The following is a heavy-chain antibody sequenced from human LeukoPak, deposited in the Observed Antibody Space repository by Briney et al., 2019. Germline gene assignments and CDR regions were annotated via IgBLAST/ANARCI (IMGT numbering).Heavy chain of an antibody. V-gene: IGHV3-20*01. CDR3: ARGGGVVVVPAAIDPMDV. CDR1: GFTFDDYG. D-gene: IGHD2-2*01. CDR2: INWNGGST. Sequence: GGSLRLSCAASGFTFDDYGMSWVRQAPGKGLEWVSGINWNGGSTGYADSVKGRFTISRDNAKNSLYLQMNSLRAEDTALYHCARGGGVVVVPAAIDPMDVWGKGTTVTVSS. J-gene: IGHJ6*04.